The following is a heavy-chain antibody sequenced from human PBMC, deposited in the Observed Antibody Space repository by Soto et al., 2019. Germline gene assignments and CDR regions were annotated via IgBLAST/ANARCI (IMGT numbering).Heavy chain of an antibody. D-gene: IGHD2-8*02. CDR2: VSHTGFS. Sequence: HVQLRESGPGLVKPSDTLSLTCAVSGFSISGDNWWGWIRQAPGKGLEWICYVSHTGFSHYNPSLESRVTMSVDTSKNLFSLKLTSVNAVDTAVYYWVKKTGGYRHFDEWGQGTLVTVSS. V-gene: IGHV4-28*01. CDR1: GFSISGDNW. CDR3: VKKTGGYRHFDE. J-gene: IGHJ4*02.